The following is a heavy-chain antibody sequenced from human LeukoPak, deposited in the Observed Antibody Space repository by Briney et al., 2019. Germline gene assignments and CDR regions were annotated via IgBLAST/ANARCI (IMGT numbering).Heavy chain of an antibody. CDR1: GFTFSSHG. V-gene: IGHV3-33*06. CDR3: AKDSSAYSGSYYDY. J-gene: IGHJ4*02. CDR2: IWYDGSNK. D-gene: IGHD1-26*01. Sequence: GGSLRLSCAASGFTFSSHGMHWVRQSPGKGLEWVAVIWYDGSNKYYADSVKGRFTISRDNSKNTLYLQMNSLRAEDTAIYYCAKDSSAYSGSYYDYWGQGTLVTVSS.